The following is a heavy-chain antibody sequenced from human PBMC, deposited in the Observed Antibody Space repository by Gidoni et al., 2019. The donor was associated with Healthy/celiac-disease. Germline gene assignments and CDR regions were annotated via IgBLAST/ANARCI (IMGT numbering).Heavy chain of an antibody. D-gene: IGHD1-26*01. CDR1: VFTFSSYA. CDR3: ARGRGSYRYYYGMDV. CDR2: ISSNGGST. V-gene: IGHV3-64*01. Sequence: EVQLVESGGGLVQPGGSLRLSCAASVFTFSSYAMHWVRQAPGKGLEYVSAISSNGGSTYYANSVKGRFTISRDNSKNTLYLQMGSLRAEDMAVYYCARGRGSYRYYYGMDVWGQGTTVTVSS. J-gene: IGHJ6*02.